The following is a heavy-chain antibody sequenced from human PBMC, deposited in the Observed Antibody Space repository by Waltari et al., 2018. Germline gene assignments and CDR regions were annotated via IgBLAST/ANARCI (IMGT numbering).Heavy chain of an antibody. Sequence: QVQLQESGPGLVKPSETLSLTCTVSGGSISSYSSSWIRQPPGKGLEWIGYIYYSGSTNYNPSLKSRVTISVDTSKNQFSLKLSSVTAADTAVYYCARGSYSSGWIFDYWGQGTLVTVSS. CDR3: ARGSYSSGWIFDY. D-gene: IGHD6-19*01. CDR2: IYYSGST. V-gene: IGHV4-59*01. CDR1: GGSISSYS. J-gene: IGHJ4*02.